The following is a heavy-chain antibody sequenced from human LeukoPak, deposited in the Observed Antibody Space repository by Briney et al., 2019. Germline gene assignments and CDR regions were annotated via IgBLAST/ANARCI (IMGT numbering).Heavy chain of an antibody. CDR2: ISYDVTNK. CDR3: ASIGHRGGDYYGMDV. D-gene: IGHD3-10*01. CDR1: GFTFSSYA. J-gene: IGHJ6*02. V-gene: IGHV3-30-3*01. Sequence: QPGRSLRLFCAASGFTFSSYAMHWVRQAPGKGLEWVAVISYDVTNKYYADSVKGRFPISRDNYKNTLYLQMNSLRAEDTAVYYCASIGHRGGDYYGMDVWGQGTTVTVSS.